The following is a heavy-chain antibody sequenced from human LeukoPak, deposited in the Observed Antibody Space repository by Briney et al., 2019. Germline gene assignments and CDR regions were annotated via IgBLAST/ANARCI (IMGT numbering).Heavy chain of an antibody. Sequence: PSETLSLTCTVSGGSISSSSYYWGWIRQPPGKGLEWIGSIYYSGSTYYNPSLKSRVTISVDTSKNQFSLKLSSVTAADTAVYYCASLVPPLGAPFDYWGQGTLVTVSS. D-gene: IGHD7-27*01. J-gene: IGHJ4*02. V-gene: IGHV4-39*07. CDR1: GGSISSSSYY. CDR3: ASLVPPLGAPFDY. CDR2: IYYSGST.